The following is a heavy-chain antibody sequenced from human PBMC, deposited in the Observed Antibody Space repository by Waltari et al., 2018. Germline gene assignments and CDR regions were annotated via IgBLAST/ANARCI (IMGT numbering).Heavy chain of an antibody. D-gene: IGHD6-13*01. Sequence: EVQLVESGGGLVQPGGSLRLSCAASGFTFGSYWMSWVRRAPGKGLEWVANKQEDGSEKNYVDSVKGRFTISRDNAKNSLYLQMNSLRAEDTAVYFCARDNSSSWYFFDYWGQGTVVTVSS. V-gene: IGHV3-7*01. CDR2: KQEDGSEK. CDR3: ARDNSSSWYFFDY. J-gene: IGHJ4*02. CDR1: GFTFGSYW.